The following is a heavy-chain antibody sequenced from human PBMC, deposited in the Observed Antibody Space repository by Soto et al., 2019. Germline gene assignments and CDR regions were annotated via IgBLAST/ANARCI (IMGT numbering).Heavy chain of an antibody. CDR1: GGSISSGGYY. J-gene: IGHJ5*02. CDR2: IYYSGST. V-gene: IGHV4-31*01. CDR3: FDP. D-gene: IGHD3-22*01. Sequence: SETLSLTCTVSGGSISSGGYYWSWIRQHPGKGLEWIGYIYYSGSTYYNPSTNTLYMEVRSLTYDDTAVYFCATDTSQNDEAWWFDPWGQGTLVTVSS.